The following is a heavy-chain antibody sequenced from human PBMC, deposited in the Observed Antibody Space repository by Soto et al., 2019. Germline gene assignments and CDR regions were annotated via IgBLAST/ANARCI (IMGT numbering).Heavy chain of an antibody. J-gene: IGHJ4*02. CDR2: IYYSGST. CDR1: GGSISSSSYY. D-gene: IGHD2-15*01. CDR3: ARHPDVVNADDY. V-gene: IGHV4-39*01. Sequence: SETLSLTCTVSGGSISSSSYYWGWIRQPPGKGLEWIGSIYYSGSTYYNPSLKSRVTISVDTSKNQFSLKLSSVTAADTAVYYCARHPDVVNADDYWGQGTLVTVSS.